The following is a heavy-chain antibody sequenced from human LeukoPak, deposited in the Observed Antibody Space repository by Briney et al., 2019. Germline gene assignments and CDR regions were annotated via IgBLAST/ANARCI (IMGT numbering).Heavy chain of an antibody. CDR1: GFTFSSYS. D-gene: IGHD3-10*02. CDR3: ARDGLVRGVYFQH. J-gene: IGHJ1*01. V-gene: IGHV3-21*01. CDR2: ISSSSSYI. Sequence: GGSLRLSCAASGFTFSSYSMNWVRQAPGKGLKWVSSISSSSSYIYYADSVKGRFTISRDNAKNSLYLQMNSLRAEDTAVYYCARDGLVRGVYFQHWGQGTLVTVSS.